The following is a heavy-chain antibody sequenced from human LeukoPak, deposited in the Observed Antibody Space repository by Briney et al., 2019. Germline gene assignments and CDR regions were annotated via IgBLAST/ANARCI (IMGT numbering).Heavy chain of an antibody. CDR1: GYSFTSYW. Sequence: GESLKISCKGSGYSFTSYWIGWVRQMPGKGLGWMGIIYPGDSDTRYSPSFQGQVTISADKSISTAYLQWSSLKASDTAMYYCARLDVVPAAPGGYYYYMDVWGKGTTVTVSS. J-gene: IGHJ6*03. V-gene: IGHV5-51*01. CDR2: IYPGDSDT. D-gene: IGHD2-2*01. CDR3: ARLDVVPAAPGGYYYYMDV.